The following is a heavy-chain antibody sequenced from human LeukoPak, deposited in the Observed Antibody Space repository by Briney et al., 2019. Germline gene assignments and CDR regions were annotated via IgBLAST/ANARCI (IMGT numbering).Heavy chain of an antibody. CDR1: GFTFSSYG. CDR2: ISGSGGST. V-gene: IGHV3-23*01. Sequence: PGGSLRLSCAASGFTFSSYGMSWVRQAPGKGLEWVSAISGSGGSTYYADSVKGRFTISRDNSKNTLYLQMNSLRAEDTAVYYCAKRLHVVPAAIGRCAFDIWGQGTMVTVSS. D-gene: IGHD2-2*01. CDR3: AKRLHVVPAAIGRCAFDI. J-gene: IGHJ3*02.